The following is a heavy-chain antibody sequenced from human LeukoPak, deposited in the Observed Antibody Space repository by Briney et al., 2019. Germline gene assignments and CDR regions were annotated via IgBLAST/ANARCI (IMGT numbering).Heavy chain of an antibody. J-gene: IGHJ4*02. CDR3: ARGWLAETMVVTPYNY. D-gene: IGHD4-23*01. Sequence: SVKVSCKASGGTFSSHTTNWVRQAPGQGLEWMGGIIPIFGTANYAQKFQGRVTITAVESTSTAYMEVSSLRSEDTAVYYCARGWLAETMVVTPYNYWGQGTLVTVSS. V-gene: IGHV1-69*13. CDR1: GGTFSSHT. CDR2: IIPIFGTA.